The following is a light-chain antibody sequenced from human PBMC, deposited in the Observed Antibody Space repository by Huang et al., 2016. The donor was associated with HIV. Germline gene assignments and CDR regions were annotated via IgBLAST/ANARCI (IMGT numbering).Light chain of an antibody. CDR3: QEYET. CDR1: QSDSSSN. Sequence: EIVLAQSPGTLSLSPGERATLSCRASQSDSSSNVAWYQQKPGQAPRLLIYGASSRATGIPDRFSGSGSGTDFTLTISRLEPEDFAVYYCQEYETFGPGTKVDIK. CDR2: GAS. V-gene: IGKV3-20*01. J-gene: IGKJ3*01.